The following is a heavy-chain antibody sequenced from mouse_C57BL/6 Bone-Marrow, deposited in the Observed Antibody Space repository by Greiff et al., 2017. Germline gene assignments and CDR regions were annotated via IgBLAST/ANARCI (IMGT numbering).Heavy chain of an antibody. J-gene: IGHJ3*01. Sequence: EVKLMESGGDLVKPGGSLKLSCAASGFTFSSYGMSWVRQTPDKRLEWVATISSGGSYTYYPDSVKGRFTISRDNAKNTLYLQMSSLKSEDTALYYCARQGQLRFPFAYWGQGTLVTVSA. CDR2: ISSGGSYT. V-gene: IGHV5-6*01. CDR3: ARQGQLRFPFAY. D-gene: IGHD3-2*02. CDR1: GFTFSSYG.